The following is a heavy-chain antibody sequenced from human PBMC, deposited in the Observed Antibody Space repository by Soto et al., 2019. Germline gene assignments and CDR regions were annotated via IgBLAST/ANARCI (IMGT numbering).Heavy chain of an antibody. CDR2: IIPIFGTA. V-gene: IGHV1-69*13. J-gene: IGHJ6*02. CDR1: GGTFSSYA. Sequence: SVKVSCKASGGTFSSYAISWVRQAPGQGLEWMGGIIPIFGTANYAQKFQGRVTITADESTSTAYMELSSLRSEDTAVYYYARDIVLVPAAPSHYGMDVWGQAPTVTV. D-gene: IGHD2-2*01. CDR3: ARDIVLVPAAPSHYGMDV.